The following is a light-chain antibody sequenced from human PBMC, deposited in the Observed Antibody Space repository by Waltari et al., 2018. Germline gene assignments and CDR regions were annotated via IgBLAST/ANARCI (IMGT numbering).Light chain of an antibody. CDR3: QQRSDWPRT. Sequence: EIVLTQSPATLSLSPGERATLSCRASQSVGSYLGWYQQIPGQAPRLLIYDASTRATGVPARFSGSGSGTDFTLTISSLEPEDFAVYYCQQRSDWPRTFGQGTKLEIK. V-gene: IGKV3-11*01. CDR2: DAS. CDR1: QSVGSY. J-gene: IGKJ2*01.